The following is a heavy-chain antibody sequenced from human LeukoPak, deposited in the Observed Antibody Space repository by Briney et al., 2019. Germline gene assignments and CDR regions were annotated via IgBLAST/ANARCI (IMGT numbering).Heavy chain of an antibody. V-gene: IGHV4-38-2*02. D-gene: IGHD5-12*01. CDR3: VQVTRGYEHVDV. J-gene: IGHJ6*04. CDR1: GYSISSGYY. CDR2: IYHSGRT. Sequence: SETLSLTCNVSGYSISSGYYWGWIRQPPGKGLEWIGSIYHSGRTYYNPSLKSRVTISVDTTKNQFSLKLTSVTAADTALYYGVQVTRGYEHVDVWGNGTTVTVSS.